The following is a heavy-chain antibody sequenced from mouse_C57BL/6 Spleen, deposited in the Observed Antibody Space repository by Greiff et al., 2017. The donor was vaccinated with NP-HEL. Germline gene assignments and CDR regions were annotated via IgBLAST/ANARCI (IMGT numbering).Heavy chain of an antibody. CDR3: AREEGIYDGYYNYFDY. J-gene: IGHJ2*01. V-gene: IGHV1-4*01. D-gene: IGHD2-3*01. CDR2: INPSSGYT. CDR1: GYTFTSYT. Sequence: VQLVESGAELARPGASVKMSCKASGYTFTSYTMHWVKQRPGQGLEWIGYINPSSGYTKYNQKFKDKATLTADKSSSTAYMQLSSLTSEDSAVYYCAREEGIYDGYYNYFDYWGQGTTLTVSS.